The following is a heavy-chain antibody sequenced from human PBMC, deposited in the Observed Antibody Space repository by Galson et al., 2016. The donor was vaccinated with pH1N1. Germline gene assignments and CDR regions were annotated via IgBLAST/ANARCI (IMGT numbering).Heavy chain of an antibody. CDR1: GLTFSDHL. CDR3: ARRGDRPLLDAFDV. V-gene: IGHV3-74*01. CDR2: IYHHGTRT. Sequence: SLRLSCAASGLTFSDHLMHWVRQVPGKGLVRVSRIYHHGTRTNYADSVKGRFAISRDNAKNMLFLDMSSLRAEDTAIYYCARRGDRPLLDAFDVWGQGTMVIVAS. D-gene: IGHD3-10*01. J-gene: IGHJ3*01.